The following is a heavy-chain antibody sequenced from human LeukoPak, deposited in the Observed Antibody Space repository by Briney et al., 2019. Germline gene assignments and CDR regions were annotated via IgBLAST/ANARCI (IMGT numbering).Heavy chain of an antibody. V-gene: IGHV3-30*02. J-gene: IGHJ4*02. CDR1: RFTFSRYG. CDR3: TRENWHLDY. Sequence: GGSLRLSCAASRFTFSRYGMHWVRQAPGKGLEWVAFIRYDGSNKYYADSVKGRFTISRDNSKNTLYLQMNSLRAEDAAVYYCTRENWHLDYWGQGSLVTVSS. CDR2: IRYDGSNK.